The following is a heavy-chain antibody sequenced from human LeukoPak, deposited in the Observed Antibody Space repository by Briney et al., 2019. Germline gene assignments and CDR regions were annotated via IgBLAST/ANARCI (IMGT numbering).Heavy chain of an antibody. CDR1: GGSFSGYY. CDR2: INHRGST. D-gene: IGHD3-3*01. CDR3: ARQEAADYDFWSGPDLNWFDP. J-gene: IGHJ5*02. V-gene: IGHV4-34*01. Sequence: KPSETLSLTCAVYGGSFSGYYWSWIRQPPGKGLEWIGEINHRGSTNYNPSLKSRVTISVDTSKNQFSLKLSSVTAADTAVYYCARQEAADYDFWSGPDLNWFDPWGQGTLVTVSS.